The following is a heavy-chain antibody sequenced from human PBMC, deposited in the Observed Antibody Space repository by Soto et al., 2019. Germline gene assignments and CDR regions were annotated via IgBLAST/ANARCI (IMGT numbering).Heavy chain of an antibody. CDR1: GGSISSSNW. Sequence: PSETLSLTCAVSGGSISSSNWWSWVRQPPGKGLEWIGEIYHSGSTNYNPSLKSRVTISVDKSKNQFSLKLSSVTAADTAVYYCARMGFGESNWFDPWGQGTLVTVSS. D-gene: IGHD3-10*01. CDR2: IYHSGST. J-gene: IGHJ5*02. CDR3: ARMGFGESNWFDP. V-gene: IGHV4-4*02.